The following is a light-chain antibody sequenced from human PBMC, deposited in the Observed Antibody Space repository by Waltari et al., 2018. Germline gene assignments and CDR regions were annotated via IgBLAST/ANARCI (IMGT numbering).Light chain of an antibody. Sequence: EIVLTQSPGTLSLSPGERATLSCRASQTVSKNYLAWYQQKPGQAPRPLIDEASDGATGIPDRFSGSGSGTDFTLTISRLEPEDFAVYYCQQCAMSPLTFGGGTKVEI. CDR3: QQCAMSPLT. CDR1: QTVSKNY. CDR2: EAS. V-gene: IGKV3-20*01. J-gene: IGKJ4*01.